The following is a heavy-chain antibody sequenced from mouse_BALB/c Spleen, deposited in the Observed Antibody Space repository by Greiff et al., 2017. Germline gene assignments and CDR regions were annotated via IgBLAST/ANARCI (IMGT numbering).Heavy chain of an antibody. V-gene: IGHV1-5*01. CDR1: GYTFTSYW. J-gene: IGHJ1*01. Sequence: DVKLVESGTVLARPGASVKMSCKASGYTFTSYWMHWVKQRPGQGLEWIGAIYPGNSDTSYNQKFKGKAKLTAVTSTSTAYMELSSLTNEDSAVYYCTRRKGNYWYFDVWGAGTTVTVSS. CDR2: IYPGNSDT. CDR3: TRRKGNYWYFDV. D-gene: IGHD2-1*01.